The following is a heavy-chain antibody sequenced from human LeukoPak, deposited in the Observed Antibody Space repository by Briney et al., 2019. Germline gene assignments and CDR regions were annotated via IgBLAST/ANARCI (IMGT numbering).Heavy chain of an antibody. CDR2: ISANDGNT. CDR1: GYTFTSYG. J-gene: IGHJ6*02. V-gene: IGHV1-18*01. D-gene: IGHD6-19*01. Sequence: ASVKVSCKASGYTFTSYGISWVRQAPGQGLEWMGWISANDGNTDYPQKLQGRVTMTTDTSTSTAYMELRSLRSDDTAVYYCAREAVAGHYYYYGMDVWGQGTTVTVSS. CDR3: AREAVAGHYYYYGMDV.